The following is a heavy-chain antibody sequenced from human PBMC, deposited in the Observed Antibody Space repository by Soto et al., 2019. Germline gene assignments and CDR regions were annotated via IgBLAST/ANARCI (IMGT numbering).Heavy chain of an antibody. J-gene: IGHJ5*02. Sequence: SETLSLTCTVSGGSISSSSYYWGWIRQPPGKGLEWIGSIYYSGSTYYNPSLKSRVTISVDTSKNQFSLKLSSVTAADTAVYYCARHILYYYDSSGYYGWFDPWGQGTLVTVSS. CDR3: ARHILYYYDSSGYYGWFDP. V-gene: IGHV4-39*01. CDR2: IYYSGST. D-gene: IGHD3-22*01. CDR1: GGSISSSSYY.